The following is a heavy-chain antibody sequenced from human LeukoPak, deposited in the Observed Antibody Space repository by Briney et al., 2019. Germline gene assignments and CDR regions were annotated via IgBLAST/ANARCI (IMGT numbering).Heavy chain of an antibody. V-gene: IGHV4-39*01. D-gene: IGHD3-10*01. J-gene: IGHJ5*02. CDR3: ARHYGP. CDR2: IYYNGIT. Sequence: SETLSLTCTVSGDSISSGNFYWGWIRQPPGKELQWIGSIYYNGITHYNPSLESRVTISADTSTNEFSLKLNSVTAADTAVYYCARHYGPWGQGTLVTVSS. CDR1: GDSISSGNFY.